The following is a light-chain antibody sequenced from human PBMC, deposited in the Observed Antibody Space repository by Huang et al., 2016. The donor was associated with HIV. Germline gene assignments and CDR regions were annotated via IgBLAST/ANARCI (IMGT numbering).Light chain of an antibody. Sequence: IQLTQSPSSLSASVGDRVTFTCRASQGINSSLVWYQQKPGKAPKLLIYAASTLQSGVTSRFSGSGSGTDFTLTISSLQPEDSASYYCQQLSSYSPLTFGGGTKVEIK. CDR2: AAS. CDR3: QQLSSYSPLT. V-gene: IGKV1-9*01. CDR1: QGINSS. J-gene: IGKJ4*01.